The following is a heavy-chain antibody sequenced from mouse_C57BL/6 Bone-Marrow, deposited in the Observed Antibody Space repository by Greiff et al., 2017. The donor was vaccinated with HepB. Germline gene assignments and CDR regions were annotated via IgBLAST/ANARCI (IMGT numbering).Heavy chain of an antibody. CDR1: GFSLTSYG. CDR2: IWSGGST. V-gene: IGHV2-2*01. CDR3: ARNPAIAY. Sequence: QVQLKQSGPGLVQPSQSLSITCTVSGFSLTSYGVHWVRQSPGKGLEWLGVIWSGGSTDYNAAFISRLSISKDNSKSQVFFKMNSLQADDTATYYCARNPAIAYWGQGTLVTVSA. J-gene: IGHJ3*01.